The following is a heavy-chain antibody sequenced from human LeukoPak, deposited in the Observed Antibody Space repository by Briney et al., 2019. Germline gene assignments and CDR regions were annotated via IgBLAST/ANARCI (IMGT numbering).Heavy chain of an antibody. V-gene: IGHV3-23*01. CDR3: AKVLVVVVTATQYYFDY. CDR2: ISGSGGST. J-gene: IGHJ4*02. Sequence: GSLRLSCAASGFTFSSYAMSWVRQAPGKGLEWVSAISGSGGSTYYADSVKGRFTISRDNSKNTLYLQMNSLRAEDTAVYYCAKVLVVVVTATQYYFDYWGRGTLVTVSS. D-gene: IGHD2-21*02. CDR1: GFTFSSYA.